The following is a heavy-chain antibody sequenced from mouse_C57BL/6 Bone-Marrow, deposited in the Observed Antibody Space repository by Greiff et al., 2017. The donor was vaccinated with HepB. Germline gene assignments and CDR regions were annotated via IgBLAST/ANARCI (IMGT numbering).Heavy chain of an antibody. J-gene: IGHJ2*01. Sequence: QVQLQQSDAELVKPGASVKISCKVSGYTFTDHTIHWMKQRPEQGLEWIGYIYPRDGSTKYNEKFKGKATLTADKSSSTAYMELNSLTSEDSAVYFCARIPQYYYGSSPYYFDYWGQGTTLAGSS. CDR2: IYPRDGST. CDR1: GYTFTDHT. D-gene: IGHD1-1*01. CDR3: ARIPQYYYGSSPYYFDY. V-gene: IGHV1-78*01.